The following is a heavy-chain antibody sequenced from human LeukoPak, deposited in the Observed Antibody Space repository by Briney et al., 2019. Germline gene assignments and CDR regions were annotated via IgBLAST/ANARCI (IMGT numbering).Heavy chain of an antibody. CDR1: GFTFNDYA. J-gene: IGHJ3*02. CDR3: AKSDGHGTGYGFHI. CDR2: IRDDGSDT. D-gene: IGHD6-19*01. V-gene: IGHV3-30*02. Sequence: PGGSLRLSCAASGFTFNDYAMYWVXXXXXXXXXXXXLIRDDGSDTYHADSVKGRFTISRDNSKNTVFLRMNSLRGEDSAIYYCAKSDGHGTGYGFHIWGQGTMVTVSS.